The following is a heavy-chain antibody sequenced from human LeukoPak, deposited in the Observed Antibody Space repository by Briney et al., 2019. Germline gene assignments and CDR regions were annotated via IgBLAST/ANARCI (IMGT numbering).Heavy chain of an antibody. Sequence: SVKVSCKASGGTFSSYAISWVRQAPGQGLKWMGGIIPIFGTANYAQKFQGRVTITADESTSTAYMELSSLRSEDTAVYYCASQDTYCGGDCYPPRGGFDPWGQGTLVTVSS. V-gene: IGHV1-69*13. CDR1: GGTFSSYA. CDR2: IIPIFGTA. J-gene: IGHJ5*02. D-gene: IGHD2-21*01. CDR3: ASQDTYCGGDCYPPRGGFDP.